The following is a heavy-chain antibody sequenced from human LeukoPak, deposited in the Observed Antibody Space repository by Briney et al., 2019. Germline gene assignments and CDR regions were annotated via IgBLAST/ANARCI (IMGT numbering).Heavy chain of an antibody. CDR3: TTSIMITFGGVIVNY. Sequence: GGSLRLSCAASGFTFSNAWMSWVRQAPGKGLEWVGRIKSKTDGGTTDYAAPVKGRFTISRDDPKNTLYLQMNSLKTEDTAVYYCTTSIMITFGGVIVNYWGQGTLVTVSS. J-gene: IGHJ4*02. CDR2: IKSKTDGGTT. V-gene: IGHV3-15*01. CDR1: GFTFSNAW. D-gene: IGHD3-16*02.